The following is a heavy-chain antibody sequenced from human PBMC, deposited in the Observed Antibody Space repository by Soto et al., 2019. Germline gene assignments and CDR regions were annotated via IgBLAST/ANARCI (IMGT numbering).Heavy chain of an antibody. J-gene: IGHJ4*02. D-gene: IGHD5-18*01. V-gene: IGHV3-48*02. CDR2: ISSSSSTI. Sequence: VQLVESGGGLVQPGGSLRLSCAASGFTFSSYSMNWVRQAPGKGLEWVSYISSSSSTIYYADSVKGRFTISRDNAKKSRYLQMNSLRDEDTAVYYCARDSGYSYGPIHYWGQGTLVTVSS. CDR3: ARDSGYSYGPIHY. CDR1: GFTFSSYS.